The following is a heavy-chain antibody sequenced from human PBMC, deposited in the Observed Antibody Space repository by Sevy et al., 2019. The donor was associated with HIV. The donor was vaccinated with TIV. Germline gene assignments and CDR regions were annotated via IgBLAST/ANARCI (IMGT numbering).Heavy chain of an antibody. V-gene: IGHV3-7*01. Sequence: EGSLRLSCAASGFTFSSYWMTWVRQAPGKGLEWVANIKQDGSEKFYVDSVKGRFTISRDNAKNSLYLQMNSLRAEDTAVYYCARPYRTDPFYYYGSSGSYYPSYFDYWGQGTLVTVSS. D-gene: IGHD3-22*01. CDR3: ARPYRTDPFYYYGSSGSYYPSYFDY. CDR1: GFTFSSYW. J-gene: IGHJ4*02. CDR2: IKQDGSEK.